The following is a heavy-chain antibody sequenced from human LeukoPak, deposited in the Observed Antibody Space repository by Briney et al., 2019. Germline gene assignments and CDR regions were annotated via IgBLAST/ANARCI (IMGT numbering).Heavy chain of an antibody. CDR1: GGSFSGYY. J-gene: IGHJ4*02. CDR3: ARDRSADRGFDY. CDR2: IHYSGTT. Sequence: SETLSLTCAVYGGSFSGYYWSWIRQPPGKRLEWIGYIHYSGTTNYNPSLRSRVTISVDMSRNHFSLNLNSVTAADTAVYYCARDRSADRGFDYWGQGTLVNVSS. V-gene: IGHV4-34*11.